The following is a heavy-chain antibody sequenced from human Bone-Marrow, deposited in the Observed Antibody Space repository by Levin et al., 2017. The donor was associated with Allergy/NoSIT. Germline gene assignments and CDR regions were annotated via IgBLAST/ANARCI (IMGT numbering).Heavy chain of an antibody. Sequence: SCTVSGGSISSYYWSWIRQPPGKGLEWIGYIYYSGSTNYNPSLKSRVTISVDTSKNQFSLKLSSVTAADTAVYYCARGGQWLSYWGQGTLVTVSS. CDR3: ARGGQWLSY. V-gene: IGHV4-59*01. D-gene: IGHD6-19*01. CDR1: GGSISSYY. J-gene: IGHJ4*02. CDR2: IYYSGST.